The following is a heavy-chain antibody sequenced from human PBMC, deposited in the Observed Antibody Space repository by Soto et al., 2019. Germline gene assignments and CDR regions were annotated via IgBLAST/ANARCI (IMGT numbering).Heavy chain of an antibody. Sequence: SETLSLTCTVSGGSISSYYWSWIRQPPGKGLEWIGEINHSGSTNYNPSLKSRVTISVDTSKNQFSLKLSSVTAAGTAVYYCARGLMATIPSGFDPGGQGTLVTAS. J-gene: IGHJ5*02. CDR3: ARGLMATIPSGFDP. D-gene: IGHD5-12*01. CDR2: INHSGST. CDR1: GGSISSYY. V-gene: IGHV4-34*01.